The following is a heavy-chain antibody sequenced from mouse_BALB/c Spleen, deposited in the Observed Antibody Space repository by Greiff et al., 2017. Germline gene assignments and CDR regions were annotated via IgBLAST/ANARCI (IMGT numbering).Heavy chain of an antibody. CDR3: ATPNWGAMDY. D-gene: IGHD4-1*01. Sequence: QVQLQQSGPELVKPGASVKISCKASGYAFSSSWMNWVKQRPGQGLEWIGRIYPGDGDTNYNGKFKGKATLTADKSSSTAYMQLSSLTSVDSAVYFCATPNWGAMDYWGQGTSVTVSS. CDR2: IYPGDGDT. CDR1: GYAFSSSW. J-gene: IGHJ4*01. V-gene: IGHV1-82*01.